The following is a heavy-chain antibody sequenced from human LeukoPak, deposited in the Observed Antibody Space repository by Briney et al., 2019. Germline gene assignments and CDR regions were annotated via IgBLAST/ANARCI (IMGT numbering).Heavy chain of an antibody. J-gene: IGHJ4*02. D-gene: IGHD3-16*01. CDR2: IWNGGTNK. V-gene: IGHV3-33*01. CDR3: VGDTPPGGDYYLDY. CDR1: GFTFSSYG. Sequence: GGSLRLSCAASGFTFSSYGMHWVRQAPGKGLEWVALIWNGGTNKYYADSVKGRFTISRDNSKNTLYLQMNSLRAEDTAVYYCVGDTPPGGDYYLDYLGQGTLVIVSS.